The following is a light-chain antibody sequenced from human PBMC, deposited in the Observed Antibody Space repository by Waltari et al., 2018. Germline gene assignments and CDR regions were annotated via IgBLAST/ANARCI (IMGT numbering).Light chain of an antibody. CDR2: GAS. V-gene: IGKV3-15*01. Sequence: EIEMTQSPASLSVSPGDTAILTCRASQNIGPSLSWFQLRPGRAPRHLIYGASTRATGIPARFSASGSGTEFSLTISSLQSDDFAVYYCLQYNNWPYTFGQGTRLEIK. CDR3: LQYNNWPYT. CDR1: QNIGPS. J-gene: IGKJ2*01.